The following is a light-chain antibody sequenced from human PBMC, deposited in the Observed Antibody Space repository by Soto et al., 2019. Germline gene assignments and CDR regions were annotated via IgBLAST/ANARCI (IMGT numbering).Light chain of an antibody. CDR1: QSVSSN. Sequence: EIVMTQPPATLAVSPGERATLSCRASQSVSSNLAWYKQKPGQAPRLLIYGASTRATGIPERFSESGSGTEFTLTISSMQSEDFAVYYCKQYNHWPRPFGQGPKVEIK. V-gene: IGKV3-15*01. CDR3: KQYNHWPRP. J-gene: IGKJ1*01. CDR2: GAS.